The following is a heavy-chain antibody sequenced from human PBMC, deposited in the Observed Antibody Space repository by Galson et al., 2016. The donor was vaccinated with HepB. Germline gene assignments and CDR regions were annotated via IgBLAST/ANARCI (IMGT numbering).Heavy chain of an antibody. J-gene: IGHJ3*02. Sequence: SLRLSCAASGFTFRTYTFNWVRQAPGKGLEWVSSISGGSSYINYADSVKGRFTISRDNPKNSLYLQMNSLRAVDTAVYYCARERYSHYEGDAFDIWGQGTMVTVSS. CDR3: ARERYSHYEGDAFDI. V-gene: IGHV3-21*01. CDR2: ISGGSSYI. CDR1: GFTFRTYT. D-gene: IGHD4-11*01.